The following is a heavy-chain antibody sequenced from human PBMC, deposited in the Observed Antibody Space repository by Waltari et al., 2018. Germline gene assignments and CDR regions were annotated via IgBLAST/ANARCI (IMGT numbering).Heavy chain of an antibody. CDR3: AREYPQSYYFDS. CDR2: IDPRNGGP. V-gene: IGHV1-46*01. D-gene: IGHD2-2*02. CDR1: GNTFTSYL. Sequence: QVQLEQSGAEVEKPGASVKVSCKASGNTFTSYLIHWMRQAPGQGLEWMGRIDPRNGGPHYTHNFQGRLTLTRDTSTTTVFLDLDSLTFEDSAVYYCAREYPQSYYFDSWGQGTLVTVSS. J-gene: IGHJ4*02.